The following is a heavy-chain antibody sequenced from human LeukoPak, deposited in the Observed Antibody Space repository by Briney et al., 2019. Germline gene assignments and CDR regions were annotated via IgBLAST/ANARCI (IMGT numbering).Heavy chain of an antibody. CDR1: GGSFSGYY. J-gene: IGHJ4*02. CDR2: INHSGST. V-gene: IGHV4-34*01. D-gene: IGHD3-22*01. CDR3: ARGNYDSSGYYQNQFDY. Sequence: SETLSLTCAVYGGSFSGYYWSWIRQPPGKGLEWIGEINHSGSTNYNPSLKSRVTISVDTSKNQFSLKLSSVTAADTAVYYCARGNYDSSGYYQNQFDYWGQGTLVTVSS.